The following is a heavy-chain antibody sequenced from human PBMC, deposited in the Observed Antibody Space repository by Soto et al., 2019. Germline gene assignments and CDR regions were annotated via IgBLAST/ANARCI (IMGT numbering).Heavy chain of an antibody. D-gene: IGHD6-6*01. CDR2: INHSGST. V-gene: IGHV4-34*01. CDR1: GGSFSGYY. Sequence: PSETLSLTCAVYGGSFSGYYWSWIRQPPGKGLEWIGEINHSGSTNYNPSLKSRVTISEDTSKNQFSLKMSSVTAADTAVYYCARGVFSSSHAPFDYWGQGTLVTVSS. CDR3: ARGVFSSSHAPFDY. J-gene: IGHJ4*02.